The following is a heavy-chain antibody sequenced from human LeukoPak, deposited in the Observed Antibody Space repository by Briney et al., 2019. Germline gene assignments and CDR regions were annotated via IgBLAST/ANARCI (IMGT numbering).Heavy chain of an antibody. Sequence: PGGSLRLSCAASGFTFSSYSMNWVRQAPGKGLEWVSSISSSSSYIYYADSVKGRFTISRDNAENSLYLQMNSLRAEDTAVYYCARDGGYSYGYGNWGQGTLVTVSS. CDR1: GFTFSSYS. CDR2: ISSSSSYI. CDR3: ARDGGYSYGYGN. J-gene: IGHJ4*02. V-gene: IGHV3-21*01. D-gene: IGHD5-18*01.